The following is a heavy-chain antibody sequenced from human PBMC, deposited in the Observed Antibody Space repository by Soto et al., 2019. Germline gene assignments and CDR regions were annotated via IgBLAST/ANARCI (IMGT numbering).Heavy chain of an antibody. Sequence: GSLRLSCTTSGFTFGDYALSWVRQAPGKGLKWVGFIRRNAYGGTTDYAASVKGRFTISRDDSKSIAYLQMNSLRTEDTALYYCTRASSLDFDFWGQGTLVTVS. CDR1: GFTFGDYA. V-gene: IGHV3-49*04. J-gene: IGHJ4*02. D-gene: IGHD3-16*01. CDR2: IRRNAYGGTT. CDR3: TRASSLDFDF.